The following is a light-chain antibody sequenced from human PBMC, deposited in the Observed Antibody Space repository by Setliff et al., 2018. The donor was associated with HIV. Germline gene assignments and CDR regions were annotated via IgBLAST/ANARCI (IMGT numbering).Light chain of an antibody. CDR3: ASYAGTTHPYV. Sequence: QSVLTQPASVSGAPGQSITISCTGTSSDVGSYNLVSWYQQHPNKAPKLMIYSVSKRPSGVPDRFSGSKSGNTASLTVSGLQTEDEANYYCASYAGTTHPYVFGTGTKVTVL. CDR1: SSDVGSYNL. CDR2: SVS. J-gene: IGLJ1*01. V-gene: IGLV2-23*02.